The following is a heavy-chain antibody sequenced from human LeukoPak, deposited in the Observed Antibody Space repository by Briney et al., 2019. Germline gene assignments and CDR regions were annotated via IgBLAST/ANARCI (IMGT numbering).Heavy chain of an antibody. V-gene: IGHV1-46*01. CDR2: INPSGGST. J-gene: IGHJ2*01. CDR1: GYTFTSYY. D-gene: IGHD4-23*01. Sequence: ASVKVSCKASGYTFTSYYMHWVRQAPGQGLEWMGIINPSGGSTSYAQKFQGRVTMTRDTSTSTVYMELSSLRSEDTAVYYCARVVMTTNGYGGNQEYWYFDLWGRGTLVTVSS. CDR3: ARVVMTTNGYGGNQEYWYFDL.